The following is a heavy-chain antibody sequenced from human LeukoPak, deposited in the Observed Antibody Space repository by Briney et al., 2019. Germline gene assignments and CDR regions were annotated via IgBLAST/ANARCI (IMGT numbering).Heavy chain of an antibody. CDR2: IGGDGSNT. J-gene: IGHJ4*02. Sequence: GGSLRLSCGASGFTFRTYWMHWVRQAPGKGLVWVSRIGGDGSNTNFADSVRGRFAIPRDNAKNTLYLQMNSLRAEDTAVYYCARGGRHDYDGRPPDYWGQGTLVTVSS. D-gene: IGHD4-23*01. CDR3: ARGGRHDYDGRPPDY. CDR1: GFTFRTYW. V-gene: IGHV3-74*01.